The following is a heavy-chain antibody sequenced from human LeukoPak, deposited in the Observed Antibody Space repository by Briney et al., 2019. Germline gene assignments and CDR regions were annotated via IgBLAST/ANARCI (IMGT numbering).Heavy chain of an antibody. CDR1: GGSINSYY. V-gene: IGHV4-59*12. CDR3: ARDALAGTNDY. Sequence: SETLSLTCTVSGGSINSYYWTWIRQSPGKGLEWIGYVYYTGSTSYNPSLKSRVTISVDTSKNQFSLKLSSVTAADTAVYYCARDALAGTNDYWGQGTLVTVSS. D-gene: IGHD1-1*01. J-gene: IGHJ4*02. CDR2: VYYTGST.